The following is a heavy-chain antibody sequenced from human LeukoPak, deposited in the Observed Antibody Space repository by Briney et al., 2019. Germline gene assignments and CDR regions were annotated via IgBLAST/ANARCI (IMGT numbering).Heavy chain of an antibody. CDR3: AKVLRPIVSQYYFDY. CDR2: IYYSGTT. V-gene: IGHV4-59*01. Sequence: PSETLSLTCTVSRASINTYYWSWIRQPPGKGLEWIGYIYYSGTTSYNPSLKTRVTISIDTSKNQFSLKLSSVPAADTVVYYCAKVLRPIVSQYYFDYWGQGTLVTVSS. CDR1: RASINTYY. J-gene: IGHJ4*02. D-gene: IGHD1-26*01.